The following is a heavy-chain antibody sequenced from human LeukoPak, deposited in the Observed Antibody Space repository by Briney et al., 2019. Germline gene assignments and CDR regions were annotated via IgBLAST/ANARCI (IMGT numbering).Heavy chain of an antibody. J-gene: IGHJ3*02. V-gene: IGHV1-2*02. Sequence: GASVTVSCKASGYTSTGYYIHWVRQAPGQGLEWMGWIYPYSGDTNYAQNFQGRVTMTRDTSISTAYMELSSLKSDDTAVYYCARDRNSGSSLDIWGQGTMLTVSS. D-gene: IGHD6-6*01. CDR2: IYPYSGDT. CDR1: GYTSTGYY. CDR3: ARDRNSGSSLDI.